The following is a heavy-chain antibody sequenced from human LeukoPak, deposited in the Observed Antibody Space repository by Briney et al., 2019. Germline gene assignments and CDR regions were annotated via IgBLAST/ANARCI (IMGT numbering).Heavy chain of an antibody. CDR3: AKILGYCSSTSCYHPFDY. V-gene: IGHV3-30-3*02. Sequence: GGSLRLSCAASGFTFSSYAMHWVRQAPGKGLEWVAVISYDGSNKYYADSVKGRFTISRDNSKNTLYLQMNSLRAEDTAVYYCAKILGYCSSTSCYHPFDYWGQGTLVTVSS. CDR2: ISYDGSNK. J-gene: IGHJ4*02. CDR1: GFTFSSYA. D-gene: IGHD2-2*01.